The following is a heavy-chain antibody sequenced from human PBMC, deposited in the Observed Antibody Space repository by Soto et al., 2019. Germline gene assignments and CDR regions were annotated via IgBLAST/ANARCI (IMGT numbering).Heavy chain of an antibody. CDR3: ATRSPAFDY. V-gene: IGHV1-18*01. CDR1: GYTFTSYG. J-gene: IGHJ4*02. CDR2: ISTHKGNT. Sequence: QVQMVQSGPEVKKPGASVQVSCKTSGYTFTSYGISWVRQAPAQGLEWMGWISTHKGNTNYAQKFQGRVTMTTDTSTSTAYMELRSLRSDDAAVYYCATRSPAFDYWGQGTLVTVSS.